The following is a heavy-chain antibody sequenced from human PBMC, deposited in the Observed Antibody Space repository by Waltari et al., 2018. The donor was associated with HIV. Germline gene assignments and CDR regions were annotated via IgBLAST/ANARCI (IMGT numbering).Heavy chain of an antibody. J-gene: IGHJ4*02. CDR1: GGSFSGYY. Sequence: QVQLQQWGAGLLKPSETLSLTCAVYGGSFSGYYWSWIRQPPGKGLEWIGEINHSGSTNYNPSLKSRVTISVDTSKNQFSLKLSSVTAADTAVYYCARVVAVAGTGFDYWGQGTLVTVSS. CDR3: ARVVAVAGTGFDY. CDR2: INHSGST. D-gene: IGHD6-19*01. V-gene: IGHV4-34*01.